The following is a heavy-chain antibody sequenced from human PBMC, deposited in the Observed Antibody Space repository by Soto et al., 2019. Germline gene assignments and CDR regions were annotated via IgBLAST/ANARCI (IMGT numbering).Heavy chain of an antibody. CDR1: GGTIRSGNW. J-gene: IGHJ5*02. CDR3: VRGSLYNFDSSGTELWFDP. CDR2: IYHSGST. V-gene: IGHV4-4*02. D-gene: IGHD6-19*01. Sequence: SETLSPTCSVSGGTIRSGNWCSGFRQPSGTPLEWIGEIYHSGSTNYNPSLKSRALISLDTPKNQLSLRLSSVTVADTAVYYCVRGSLYNFDSSGTELWFDPWGQGALVTVSS.